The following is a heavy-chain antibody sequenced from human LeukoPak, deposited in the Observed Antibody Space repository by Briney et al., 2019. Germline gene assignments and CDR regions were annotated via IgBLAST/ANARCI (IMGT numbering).Heavy chain of an antibody. CDR1: GFNFSDYS. V-gene: IGHV3-21*04. CDR3: AKGYSSGWYYFDY. Sequence: GGSLRLSCAASGFNFSDYSMTWVRQAPGKGLEWVSSVNGASDYIYYADSVKGRFTISRDNAKNSLYLQMNSLRAEDMALYYCAKGYSSGWYYFDYWGQGTLVTVSS. CDR2: VNGASDYI. J-gene: IGHJ4*02. D-gene: IGHD6-19*01.